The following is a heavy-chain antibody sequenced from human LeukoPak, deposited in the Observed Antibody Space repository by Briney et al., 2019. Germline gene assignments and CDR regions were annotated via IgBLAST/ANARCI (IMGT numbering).Heavy chain of an antibody. V-gene: IGHV3-13*01. J-gene: IGHJ4*01. CDR1: GYTFNTYD. Sequence: GGSLRLSCAASGYTFNTYDMHWVRQTTGQDLEWTSSIDSSGGYTYYAGSVKGRFTISRENDKNSLYLHMNSLRVGDTAVYSCVRGGEIGLDYWGHGTLVTVSS. CDR3: VRGGEIGLDY. CDR2: IDSSGGYT. D-gene: IGHD3-16*01.